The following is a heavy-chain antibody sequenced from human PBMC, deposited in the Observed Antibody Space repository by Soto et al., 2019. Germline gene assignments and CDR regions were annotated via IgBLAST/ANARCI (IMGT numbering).Heavy chain of an antibody. CDR3: ARHSLALRKNNWFDP. D-gene: IGHD3-3*02. CDR1: GDSIISSDFY. CDR2: IFYLGSS. Sequence: PSETLSLTCTVPGDSIISSDFYWGWFLQPPGKGLEWIGSIFYLGSSYYNPSLKSRVTMSVDTSKNQFSLRLRSVTAADTALYFCARHSLALRKNNWFDPWGQGIMVTVSS. J-gene: IGHJ5*02. V-gene: IGHV4-39*01.